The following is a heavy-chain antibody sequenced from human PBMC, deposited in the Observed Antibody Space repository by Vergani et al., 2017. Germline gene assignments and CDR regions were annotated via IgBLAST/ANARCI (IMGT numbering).Heavy chain of an antibody. CDR2: IYYSGST. D-gene: IGHD3-16*02. V-gene: IGHV4-59*11. J-gene: IGHJ5*02. CDR1: GGSISSHY. CDR3: ARIPIA. Sequence: QVQLQESGPGLVKPSETLSLTCTVSGGSISSHYWSWIRQPPGKGLEWIGYIYYSGSTNYNPSLKSRVTISVDTSKNQFSLQLSSVTAADTAVYYCARIPIAWGQGTLVTVSS.